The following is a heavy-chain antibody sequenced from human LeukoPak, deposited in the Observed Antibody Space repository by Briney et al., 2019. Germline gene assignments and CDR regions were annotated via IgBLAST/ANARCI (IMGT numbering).Heavy chain of an antibody. D-gene: IGHD3-3*01. J-gene: IGHJ1*01. CDR3: AKSGFLEWLLYREYFQH. CDR1: GFTFSSYS. V-gene: IGHV3-21*04. CDR2: ISSSSSYI. Sequence: PGGSLRLSCAASGFTFSSYSMNWVRQAPGKGLEWVSSISSSSSYIYYADSVKGRFTISRDNSKNTLYLQMNSLRAEDTAVYYCAKSGFLEWLLYREYFQHWGQGTLVTVSS.